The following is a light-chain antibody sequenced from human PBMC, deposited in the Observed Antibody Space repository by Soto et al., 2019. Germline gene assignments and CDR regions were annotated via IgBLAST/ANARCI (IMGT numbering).Light chain of an antibody. CDR2: GAS. CDR3: QQYGSSPFT. J-gene: IGKJ4*01. CDR1: QTVSSNY. V-gene: IGKV3-20*01. Sequence: EIVLTQSPGTLSLSPGDRASLSCRASQTVSSNYLAWYQQKPGQAPRLLIHGASSRATGIPDRFSGSGSGTDFTLTSSRLEPEDLAVYYCQQYGSSPFTFGAGTKVEVK.